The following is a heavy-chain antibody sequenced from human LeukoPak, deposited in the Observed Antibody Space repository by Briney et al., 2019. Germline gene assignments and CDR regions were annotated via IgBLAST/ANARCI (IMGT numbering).Heavy chain of an antibody. CDR1: GFTFSSHW. CDR2: IKQDGSEK. J-gene: IGHJ6*02. V-gene: IGHV3-7*03. CDR3: AKAFRSNYYDGMEV. Sequence: GGSLRLSCAASGFTFSSHWMSWVRQAPGKGLEWVANIKQDGSEKYYVDSVKGRFTTFRDNSQNTLYLQMNSLRAEDTAVYYCAKAFRSNYYDGMEVWGQGTTVTVSS.